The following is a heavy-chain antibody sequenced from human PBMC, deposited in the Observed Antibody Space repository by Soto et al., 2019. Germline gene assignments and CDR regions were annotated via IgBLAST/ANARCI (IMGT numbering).Heavy chain of an antibody. D-gene: IGHD3-10*01. J-gene: IGHJ6*02. CDR1: GYTFTGYY. CDR3: AMGYGSGDYYYGMDV. Sequence: ASVKVSCKASGYTFTGYYMHWVLQAPGQGLEWMGWINPNSGGTNYAQKFQGWVTMTRDTSISTAYMELSRLRSDDTAVYYCAMGYGSGDYYYGMDVWGQGTTVTVSS. V-gene: IGHV1-2*04. CDR2: INPNSGGT.